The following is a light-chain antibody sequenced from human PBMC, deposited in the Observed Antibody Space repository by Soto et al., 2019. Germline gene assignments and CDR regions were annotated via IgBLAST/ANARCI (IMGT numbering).Light chain of an antibody. CDR1: QSISSY. J-gene: IGKJ1*01. Sequence: DIHMTQSPSSLSASVVDRVIITGQASQSISSYLNWYQQKPGKAPKLLIYAASILQSGVPSRFSGSGSGTDFTLTISSLQPEDFATYYCQQTDSFPRTFGQGTKVDIK. V-gene: IGKV1-39*01. CDR2: AAS. CDR3: QQTDSFPRT.